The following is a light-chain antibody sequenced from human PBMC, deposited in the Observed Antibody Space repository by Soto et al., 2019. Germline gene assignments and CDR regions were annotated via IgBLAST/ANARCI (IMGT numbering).Light chain of an antibody. CDR1: SGHSSYA. Sequence: QSVLTQSPSASASLGASVKLTCTLSSGHSSYAIAWHQQQPEKGPRYLMKLNSDGSHSKGDGIPDRFSGSSSGAERYLTIHSLQSEDEADYSCQTWGAGSPFGGGTKLTVL. J-gene: IGLJ2*01. CDR2: LNSDGSH. CDR3: QTWGAGSP. V-gene: IGLV4-69*01.